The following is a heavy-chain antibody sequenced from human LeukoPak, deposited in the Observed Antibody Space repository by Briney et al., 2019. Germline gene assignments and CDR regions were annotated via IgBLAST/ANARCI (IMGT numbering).Heavy chain of an antibody. CDR1: GGSISSSSYY. CDR3: ARVQNRCSSTSCYTSWWFDP. D-gene: IGHD2-2*02. CDR2: IYYSGST. Sequence: SETLSLTCTVSGGSISSSSYYWGWIRQPPGKGLEWIGSIYYSGSTYYNPSLKSRVTISVDTSKNQFPLKLSSVTAADTAVYYCARVQNRCSSTSCYTSWWFDPWGQGTLVTVSS. V-gene: IGHV4-39*01. J-gene: IGHJ5*02.